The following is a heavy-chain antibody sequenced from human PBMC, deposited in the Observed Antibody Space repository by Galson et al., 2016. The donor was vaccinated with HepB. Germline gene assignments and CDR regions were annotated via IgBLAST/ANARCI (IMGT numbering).Heavy chain of an antibody. V-gene: IGHV3-21*01. CDR2: ISRSGSYI. CDR1: GFTFSGYD. J-gene: IGHJ6*02. Sequence: SLRLSCAASGFTFSGYDMVWVRQAPGKGLEWVSSISRSGSYIYYADSVKGRFTISRDNAKNSLYLQMNSLRAEDTAVYYCAKDRRDSSSFIGTGMDVWGQGTTVTVSS. CDR3: AKDRRDSSSFIGTGMDV. D-gene: IGHD6-13*01.